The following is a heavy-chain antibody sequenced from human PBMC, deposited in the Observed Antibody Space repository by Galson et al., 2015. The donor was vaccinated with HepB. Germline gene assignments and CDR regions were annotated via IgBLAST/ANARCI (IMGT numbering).Heavy chain of an antibody. CDR2: ISHDGYNK. CDR1: GFTFSSYS. Sequence: SLRLSCAVSGFTFSSYSMNWVRQTPGKGLEWVSMISHDGYNKYYADSVKGRFTVSRDNSKNSLYLQMNSLRPEDAATYYCARDAVQDRSGWFMQPWGQGTLVPVSS. J-gene: IGHJ4*02. D-gene: IGHD6-19*01. CDR3: ARDAVQDRSGWFMQP. V-gene: IGHV3-30-3*01.